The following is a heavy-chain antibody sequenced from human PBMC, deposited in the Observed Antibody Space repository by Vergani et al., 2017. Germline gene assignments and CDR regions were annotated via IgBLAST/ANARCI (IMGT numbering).Heavy chain of an antibody. CDR3: AGPQETSAYDYGGFDY. D-gene: IGHD3-22*01. J-gene: IGHJ4*02. V-gene: IGHV3-9*01. CDR2: IDRNYGVK. Sequence: VEAGGGLVQPGGSLRLSCTASGFTFQAFAFHWVRQVSGRGLEWVSGIDRNYGVKNGNSFEGRFSISRDNAKKAVFLQMNNLRHEDTALYYCAGPQETSAYDYGGFDYWGQGILVTFSS. CDR1: GFTFQAFA.